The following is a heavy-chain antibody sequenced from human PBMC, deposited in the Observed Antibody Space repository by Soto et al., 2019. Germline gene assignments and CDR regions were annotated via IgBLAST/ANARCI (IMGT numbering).Heavy chain of an antibody. Sequence: QVHLQESGPGLVKPSETLSLTCSVSGGSISSGYWSWIRQPPGKGLEWIGYVYYSDSIHYDPSPESRVTIXVXSXQNRPSRRLSSVPAADTAVYYGARAYSDTAGYSLDPGGQGALVTVSS. CDR3: ARAYSDTAGYSLDP. V-gene: IGHV4-59*01. J-gene: IGHJ5*02. CDR1: GGSISSGY. D-gene: IGHD3-22*01. CDR2: VYYSDSI.